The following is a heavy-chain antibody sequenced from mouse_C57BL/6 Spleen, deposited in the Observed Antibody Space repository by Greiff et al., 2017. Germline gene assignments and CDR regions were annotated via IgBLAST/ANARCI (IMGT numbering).Heavy chain of an antibody. J-gene: IGHJ4*01. D-gene: IGHD1-1*01. CDR1: GFSLTSYG. CDR2: IWGDGST. V-gene: IGHV2-3*01. CDR3: AKTPIYYYGSSYDFGAMDY. Sequence: VMLVESGPGLVAPSQSLSITCTVSGFSLTSYGVSWVRQPPGKGLEWLGVIWGDGSTNYHSALISRLSISKDNSKSQVFLKLNSLQTDDTATYYCAKTPIYYYGSSYDFGAMDYWGQGTSVTVSS.